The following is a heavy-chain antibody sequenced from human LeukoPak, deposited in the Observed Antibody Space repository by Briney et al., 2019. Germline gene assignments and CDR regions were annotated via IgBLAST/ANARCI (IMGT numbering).Heavy chain of an antibody. CDR2: LYSDGTT. V-gene: IGHV3-66*02. D-gene: IGHD1-14*01. CDR3: ARGVTTQYNWFDP. CDR1: GLILSSNY. Sequence: PGGSLRLSCAASGLILSSNYMSWVRQAPGKGLEWVSVLYSDGTTYYSDSVKGRFTISRDNSKNTLYLQMNSLRAEDTAVYYCARGVTTQYNWFDPWGQGTLVTVSS. J-gene: IGHJ5*02.